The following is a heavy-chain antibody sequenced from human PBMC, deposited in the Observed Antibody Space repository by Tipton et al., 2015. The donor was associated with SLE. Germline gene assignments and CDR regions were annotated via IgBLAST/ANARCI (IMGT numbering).Heavy chain of an antibody. Sequence: QLVQSGGGVVQPGRSLRLSCAASGFTFRSYGMHWVRQAPGKGLEWVAVISYDGSNKYYADSVKGRFTISRDNSKNTLYLQMNSLRAEDTALYYCAKDTGSGYNYYYYYMDVWGKGTTVTVSS. J-gene: IGHJ6*03. V-gene: IGHV3-30*18. CDR3: AKDTGSGYNYYYYYMDV. CDR2: ISYDGSNK. CDR1: GFTFRSYG. D-gene: IGHD3-22*01.